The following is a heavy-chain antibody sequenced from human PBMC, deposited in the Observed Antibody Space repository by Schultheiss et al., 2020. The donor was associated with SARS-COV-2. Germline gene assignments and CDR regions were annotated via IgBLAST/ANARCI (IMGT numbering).Heavy chain of an antibody. D-gene: IGHD1-26*01. CDR1: GGSFSGYY. J-gene: IGHJ5*02. CDR2: IYYSGST. CDR3: ARAVDGALTT. Sequence: SETLSLTCAVYGGSFSGYYWSWIRQPPGKGLEWIGYIYYSGSTNYNPSLKSRVTISVDTSKNQFSLKLSSVTAADTAVYYCARAVDGALTTSGQGTLVTVSS. V-gene: IGHV4-59*01.